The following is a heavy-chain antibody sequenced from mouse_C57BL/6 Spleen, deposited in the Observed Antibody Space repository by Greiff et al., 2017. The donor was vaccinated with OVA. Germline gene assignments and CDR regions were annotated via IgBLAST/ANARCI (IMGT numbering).Heavy chain of an antibody. D-gene: IGHD2-2*01. J-gene: IGHJ2*01. Sequence: EVQLQRSGPELVKPGASVKISCKASGYTFTDYYMNWVKQSHGKSLEWIGDINPNNGGTSYNQKFKGKATLTVDKSSSTAYMELRSLTSEDSAVYYCARRLWLRRVDYWGQGTTLTVSS. CDR2: INPNNGGT. CDR3: ARRLWLRRVDY. CDR1: GYTFTDYY. V-gene: IGHV1-26*01.